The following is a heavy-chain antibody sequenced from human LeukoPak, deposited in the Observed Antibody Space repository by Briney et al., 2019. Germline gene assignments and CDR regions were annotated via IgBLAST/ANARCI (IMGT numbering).Heavy chain of an antibody. D-gene: IGHD6-19*01. CDR2: IKQDGSEK. V-gene: IGHV3-7*01. CDR1: GFTFSSYW. Sequence: GGSLRPSCAASGFTFSSYWMSWVRQAPGKGLEWVANIKQDGSEKYYVDSVKGRFTISRDNAKNSLYLQMNSLRAEDTAVYYCARPKLSSGWYRAFDIWGQGTMVTVSS. J-gene: IGHJ3*02. CDR3: ARPKLSSGWYRAFDI.